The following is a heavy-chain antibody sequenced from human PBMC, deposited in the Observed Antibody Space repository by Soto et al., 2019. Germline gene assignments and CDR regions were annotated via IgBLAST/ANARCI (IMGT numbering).Heavy chain of an antibody. CDR1: GFTFSSCV. V-gene: IGHV3-23*01. CDR2: VRGSGGSA. CDR3: TKRLPDTIFGVLIRFDS. Sequence: EVQLLESGGDLVQPGGSLRLSCAATGFTFSSCVISWVRQAPGKGLEWVSTVRGSGGSAYYADSVKGRFTISRDNSKNTLYLQMNNLRVDDTAVYYCTKRLPDTIFGVLIRFDSWGQGTLVTVSS. J-gene: IGHJ4*02. D-gene: IGHD3-3*01.